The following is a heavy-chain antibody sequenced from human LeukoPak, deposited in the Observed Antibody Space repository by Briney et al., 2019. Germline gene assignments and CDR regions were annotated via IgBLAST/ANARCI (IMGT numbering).Heavy chain of an antibody. CDR3: ASAWELLYLGDAFDI. D-gene: IGHD1-26*01. Sequence: GGSLRLSCAASGFTFSSYSMNWVRQAPGKGLEWVSSISSSSSYIYYADSVKGRFTISRDNAKNSLYLQMNSLRAEDTAVYYCASAWELLYLGDAFDIWGQGTMVTVSS. V-gene: IGHV3-21*01. CDR1: GFTFSSYS. J-gene: IGHJ3*02. CDR2: ISSSSSYI.